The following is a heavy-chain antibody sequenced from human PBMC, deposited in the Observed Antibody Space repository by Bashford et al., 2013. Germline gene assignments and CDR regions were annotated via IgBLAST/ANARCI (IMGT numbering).Heavy chain of an antibody. J-gene: IGHJ4*02. Sequence: WVRQAPGQGLEWMGWINPNSGGTNYAQKFQGRVTMTRDTSISTAYMELSRLRSDDTAVYYCARPTNWNVPDYWGQGTLVTVSS. CDR3: ARPTNWNVPDY. V-gene: IGHV1-2*02. CDR2: INPNSGGT. D-gene: IGHD1-20*01.